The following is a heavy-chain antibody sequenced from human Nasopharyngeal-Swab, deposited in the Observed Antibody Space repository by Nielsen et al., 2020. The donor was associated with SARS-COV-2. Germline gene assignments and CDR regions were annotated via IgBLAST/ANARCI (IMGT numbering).Heavy chain of an antibody. CDR2: IGQDGGGK. CDR1: GFTYW. V-gene: IGHV3-7*01. Sequence: GGSLRLSCAASGFTYWMNWVRQAPGKGLEWVGNIGQDGGGKKYVDSVKGRFTISRDNANNLLYLQMNSLRAEDTAVCYCVRDRGYYTFTDWGQGTLVTVSS. D-gene: IGHD2/OR15-2a*01. CDR3: VRDRGYYTFTD. J-gene: IGHJ4*02.